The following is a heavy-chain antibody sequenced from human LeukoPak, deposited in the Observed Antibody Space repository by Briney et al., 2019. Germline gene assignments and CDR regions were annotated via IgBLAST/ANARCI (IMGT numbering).Heavy chain of an antibody. Sequence: PGGSLRLSCAASGFTFSSYSMNWARQAPGKGLEWVGFIRSKAYGGTTEYAASVKGRFTISRDDAKSIAYLQMNSLKTEDTAVYYCTRSPEAATYYYYYMDVWGKGTTVTVSS. CDR3: TRSPEAATYYYYYMDV. J-gene: IGHJ6*03. D-gene: IGHD1-14*01. V-gene: IGHV3-49*04. CDR2: IRSKAYGGTT. CDR1: GFTFSSYS.